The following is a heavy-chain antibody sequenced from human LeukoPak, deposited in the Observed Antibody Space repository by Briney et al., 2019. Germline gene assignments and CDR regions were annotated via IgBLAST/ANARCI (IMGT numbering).Heavy chain of an antibody. CDR1: GFTFSSYA. Sequence: PGGSLRLSCAASGFTFSSYAMSWVRQAPGKGLECISGFSGSGGSTYYADSVKGRFTISRDNSKNTLYLQMNSLRAEDTAVYYCARDYYGLDSSGYYYRAFDIWGQGTMVTVSS. D-gene: IGHD3-22*01. CDR3: ARDYYGLDSSGYYYRAFDI. V-gene: IGHV3-23*01. CDR2: FSGSGGST. J-gene: IGHJ3*02.